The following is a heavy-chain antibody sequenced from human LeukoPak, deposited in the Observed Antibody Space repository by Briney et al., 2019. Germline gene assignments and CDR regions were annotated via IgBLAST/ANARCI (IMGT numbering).Heavy chain of an antibody. V-gene: IGHV4-34*01. Sequence: SETLSLTCAVYGGSFSGYYWSWIRQPPGKGLEWIGEINHSGSTNYNPSLKSRVTISVDTSKNQFSLKLSSVTAEDTAVYYCARSMAGQFPFYYYYGMDVWGQGTTVTVSS. CDR3: ARSMAGQFPFYYYYGMDV. D-gene: IGHD6-19*01. CDR1: GGSFSGYY. CDR2: INHSGST. J-gene: IGHJ6*02.